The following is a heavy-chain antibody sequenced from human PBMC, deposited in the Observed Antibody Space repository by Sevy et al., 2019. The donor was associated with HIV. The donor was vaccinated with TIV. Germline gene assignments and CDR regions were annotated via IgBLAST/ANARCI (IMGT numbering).Heavy chain of an antibody. Sequence: GGSLRLSCAASGFTFSDYYMSWIRQAPGKGLEWVSYISGSGSTIYYADSVKGRFTISRDNAKNSLYLQMNSLRAEDTAVYYCARDLAIAVAGTAPAMDYWGQGTLVTVSS. V-gene: IGHV3-11*01. CDR2: ISGSGSTI. D-gene: IGHD6-19*01. CDR1: GFTFSDYY. J-gene: IGHJ4*02. CDR3: ARDLAIAVAGTAPAMDY.